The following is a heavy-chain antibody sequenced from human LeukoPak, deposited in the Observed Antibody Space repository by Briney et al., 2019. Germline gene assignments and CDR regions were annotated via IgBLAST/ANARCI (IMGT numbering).Heavy chain of an antibody. J-gene: IGHJ4*02. CDR1: GFTFSSYG. Sequence: GGPPRLSCAASGFTFSSYGMHWVRQAPGKGLEWVAVISYDGSNKYYADSVKGRFTISRDNSKNTLYLQMNSLRAEDTAVYYCAKEVTAWFGESFDYWGQGTLVTVSS. CDR2: ISYDGSNK. V-gene: IGHV3-30*18. D-gene: IGHD3-10*01. CDR3: AKEVTAWFGESFDY.